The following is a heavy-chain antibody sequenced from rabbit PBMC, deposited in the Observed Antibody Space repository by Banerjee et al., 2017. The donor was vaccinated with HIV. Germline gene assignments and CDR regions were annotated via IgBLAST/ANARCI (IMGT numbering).Heavy chain of an antibody. CDR1: GFDFSSNA. D-gene: IGHD4-1*01. V-gene: IGHV1S47*01. CDR2: IYNGDGST. J-gene: IGHJ4*01. Sequence: QEQLVESGGGLVQPEGSLTLTCKASGFDFSSNAMCWVRQAPGKRPEWIACIYNGDGSTYYASWVNGRFSISRTSSTTVTLQMTSLTAADTATYFCARDLAGVIGWNFNLWGPGTL. CDR3: ARDLAGVIGWNFNL.